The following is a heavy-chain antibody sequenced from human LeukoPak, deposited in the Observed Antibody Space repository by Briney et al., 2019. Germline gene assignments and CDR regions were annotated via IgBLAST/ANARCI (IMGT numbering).Heavy chain of an antibody. J-gene: IGHJ4*02. CDR2: IYYSGST. V-gene: IGHV4-30-4*08. CDR1: GGSISSGDYY. CDR3: ARGGYSYGSQPDNFDY. Sequence: PSQTLSLTCTVSGGSISSGDYYWSWIRQPPGKGLEWIGYIYYSGSTYYNPSLESRVTISVDTSKNQFSLKLSSVTAADTAVYYCARGGYSYGSQPDNFDYWGQGTLVTVSS. D-gene: IGHD5-18*01.